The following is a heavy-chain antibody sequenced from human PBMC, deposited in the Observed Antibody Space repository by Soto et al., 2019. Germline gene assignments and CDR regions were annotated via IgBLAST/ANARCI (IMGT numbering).Heavy chain of an antibody. Sequence: KPSETLSLTCTVSGGSISSYYWGWIRQPPGKGLEWIGSIFYSGSTYYNPSLKSRVTISVDTSKNQFSLKLNSVTAADTAVYYCARDLWGYCGTDCYPLDVWGQGTTVTVSS. J-gene: IGHJ6*02. CDR3: ARDLWGYCGTDCYPLDV. V-gene: IGHV4-39*07. CDR1: GGSISSYY. CDR2: IFYSGST. D-gene: IGHD2-21*02.